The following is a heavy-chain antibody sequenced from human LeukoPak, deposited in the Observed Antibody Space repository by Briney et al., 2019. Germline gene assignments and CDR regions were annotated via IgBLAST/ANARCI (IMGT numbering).Heavy chain of an antibody. CDR3: ARGPGGRRGYHPLEDYYYYYYYMDV. Sequence: ASVKVSCKASGYTFTSYGISWVRQAPGQGLEWMGWISAYNGNTNYPQKLQGRVTMTTDTSTSTAYMELRSLRSDDTAVYYCARGPGGRRGYHPLEDYYYYYYYMDVWGKGTTVTVSS. V-gene: IGHV1-18*01. D-gene: IGHD3-22*01. CDR2: ISAYNGNT. J-gene: IGHJ6*03. CDR1: GYTFTSYG.